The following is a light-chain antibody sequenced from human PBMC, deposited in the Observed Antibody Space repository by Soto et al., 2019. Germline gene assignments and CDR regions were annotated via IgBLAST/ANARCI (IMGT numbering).Light chain of an antibody. J-gene: IGKJ1*01. CDR1: QSVSSNY. CDR3: QQDSSSPWT. V-gene: IGKV3-20*01. Sequence: EIVLTQSPGTLSLSPGERATLSCRASQSVSSNYLAWYQQKPGQAPRLLIYGASSRATGIPDRFSGSESGTDLTLSISRLEPEDFAAYYCQQDSSSPWTFGQGTKVEIK. CDR2: GAS.